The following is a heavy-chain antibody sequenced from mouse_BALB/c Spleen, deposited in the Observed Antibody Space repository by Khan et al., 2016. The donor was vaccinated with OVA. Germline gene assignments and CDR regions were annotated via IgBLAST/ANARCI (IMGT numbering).Heavy chain of an antibody. V-gene: IGHV1-7*01. CDR3: ARRGLRWDFDY. Sequence: VQLQQSGAELAKPGASVKMSCKASGYTFINYWILWVKQRPGRGLEWIGYINPSTGYTEYNQNFKDKATLTADKSSSTAYMQLSSLTSEDSAVYYSARRGLRWDFDYWGQGTTLTVSS. J-gene: IGHJ2*01. D-gene: IGHD1-1*01. CDR2: INPSTGYT. CDR1: GYTFINYW.